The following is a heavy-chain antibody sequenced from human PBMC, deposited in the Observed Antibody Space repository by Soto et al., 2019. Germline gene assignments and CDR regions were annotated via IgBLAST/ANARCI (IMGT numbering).Heavy chain of an antibody. V-gene: IGHV4-59*01. D-gene: IGHD6-19*01. CDR1: GGSMSSYY. Sequence: SETLSLTCTVSGGSMSSYYWNWIRQPPGKGIEWIGYIDDSGSTDYNPSLKSRVNISVDMSKNQFSLKLSSVTAADTAVYYCASHYRRRGWEWATEPLFDYWGQGTLVTVSS. CDR3: ASHYRRRGWEWATEPLFDY. J-gene: IGHJ4*02. CDR2: IDDSGST.